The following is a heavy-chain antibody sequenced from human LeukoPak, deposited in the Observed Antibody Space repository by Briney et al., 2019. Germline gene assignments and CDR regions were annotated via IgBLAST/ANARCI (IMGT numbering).Heavy chain of an antibody. CDR2: IIPILGIA. Sequence: ASVKVSCKASGGTFSSYAISWVRQAPGQGLEWMGRIIPILGIANYAQKFQGRVTMTRDTSTSTVYMELSSLRSEDTAVYYCARDGRPSIAARRSGLPDYWGQGTLVTVSS. V-gene: IGHV1-69*04. CDR1: GGTFSSYA. J-gene: IGHJ4*02. D-gene: IGHD6-6*01. CDR3: ARDGRPSIAARRSGLPDY.